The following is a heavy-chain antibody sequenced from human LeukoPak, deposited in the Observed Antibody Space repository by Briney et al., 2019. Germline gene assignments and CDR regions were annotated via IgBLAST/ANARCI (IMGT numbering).Heavy chain of an antibody. CDR3: ARLRGYSYGYHNY. CDR2: INHSGST. J-gene: IGHJ4*02. D-gene: IGHD5-18*01. V-gene: IGHV4-34*01. Sequence: SETLSLTCAVYGGSFSGYYWSWIRQPPGKGPEWIGEINHSGSTNYNPSLKSRVTISVDTPKNQFSLKLSSVTAADTAVYYCARLRGYSYGYHNYWGQGTLVTVSS. CDR1: GGSFSGYY.